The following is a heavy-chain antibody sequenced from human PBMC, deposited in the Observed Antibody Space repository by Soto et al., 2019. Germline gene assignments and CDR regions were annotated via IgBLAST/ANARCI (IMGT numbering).Heavy chain of an antibody. D-gene: IGHD3-10*01. J-gene: IGHJ5*02. V-gene: IGHV4-31*03. CDR1: DCSISRGVYY. CDR2: IYYSGST. Sequence: SGTLSITCTVSDCSISRGVYYWSWMRQHPGKGLEWIGYIYYSGSTYYNPSLKSRVTISVDTSKNQFSLKLSSVTAADTAVYYCARAAPYGSGSYAWFDPWGQGTLVT. CDR3: ARAAPYGSGSYAWFDP.